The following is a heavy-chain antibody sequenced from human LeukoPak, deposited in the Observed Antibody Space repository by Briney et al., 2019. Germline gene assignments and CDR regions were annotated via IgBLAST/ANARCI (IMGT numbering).Heavy chain of an antibody. D-gene: IGHD3-3*01. Sequence: ASVKVSCKAPGYTFTGYYMHWVRQAPGQGLEWMGWINPNSGGTNYAQKFQGRVTMTRDTSISTAYMELSRLRSDDTAVYYCARKRITIFGVVKKYHGMDVWGQGTTVTVSS. J-gene: IGHJ6*02. CDR3: ARKRITIFGVVKKYHGMDV. CDR1: GYTFTGYY. CDR2: INPNSGGT. V-gene: IGHV1-2*02.